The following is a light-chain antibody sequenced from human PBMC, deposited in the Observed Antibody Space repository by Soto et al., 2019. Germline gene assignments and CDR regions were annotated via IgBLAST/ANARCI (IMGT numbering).Light chain of an antibody. V-gene: IGKV1-5*03. CDR3: QHYSGYAHT. Sequence: DIQLTQSPSILSASVGDRVTITCRASENIYGYLAWYQQKPGEAPKLLIYWAPTLVRGVPSRFAGGESGRQHTLTISVLQPDSLATCCSQHYSGYAHTFG. CDR2: WAP. CDR1: ENIYGY. J-gene: IGKJ5*01.